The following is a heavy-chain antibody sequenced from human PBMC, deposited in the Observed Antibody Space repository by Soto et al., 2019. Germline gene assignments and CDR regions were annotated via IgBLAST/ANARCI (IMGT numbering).Heavy chain of an antibody. D-gene: IGHD6-19*01. V-gene: IGHV4-61*01. J-gene: IGHJ4*02. CDR3: ARSGGGSGWL. CDR2: ICSSVST. Sequence: TVSGDSVSSGSKCWSWVRQPPGKALEWIAYICSSVSTNYNPSLKSRVTISRDTSKNQLSLRMTSVTAEDTAVYFCARSGGGSGWLGGQGTLVTVSS. CDR1: GDSVSSGSKC.